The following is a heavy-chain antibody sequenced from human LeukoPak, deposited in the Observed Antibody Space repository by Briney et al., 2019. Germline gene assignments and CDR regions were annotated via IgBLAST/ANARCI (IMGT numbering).Heavy chain of an antibody. D-gene: IGHD3-10*01. V-gene: IGHV4-39*01. Sequence: PSETLSLTCTVSGDSIRSSTYYWGWIRQPPGKGLEWIGGIYYSGRTYYNPSLKSRVTISVDTSNNQFSLKLSSVTAADTAVYYCAKLYSGTRPPDYWGQGALVTVSS. CDR1: GDSIRSSTYY. CDR2: IYYSGRT. J-gene: IGHJ4*02. CDR3: AKLYSGTRPPDY.